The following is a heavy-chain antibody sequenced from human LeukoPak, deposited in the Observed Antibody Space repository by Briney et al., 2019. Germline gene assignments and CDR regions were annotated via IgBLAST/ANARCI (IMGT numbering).Heavy chain of an antibody. V-gene: IGHV3-23*01. CDR3: VKDRVTGGPYWFFDL. D-gene: IGHD7-27*01. Sequence: GGSLRLSCAASAFTFSSYAMSWVRQAPGKGLEWVSSISGSGGSGGSTFYADSVKGRLTISRDNSKNTLYLQMNSLRAEDTAVYYCVKDRVTGGPYWFFDLWGRGTLVTVSS. CDR2: ISGSGGSGGST. J-gene: IGHJ2*01. CDR1: AFTFSSYA.